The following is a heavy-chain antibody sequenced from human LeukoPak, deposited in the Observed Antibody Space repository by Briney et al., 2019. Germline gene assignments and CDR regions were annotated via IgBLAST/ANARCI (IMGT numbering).Heavy chain of an antibody. V-gene: IGHV3-7*01. D-gene: IGHD2-2*01. J-gene: IGHJ4*02. CDR3: ARDLYCSSTSCYSETLFDY. CDR2: IKQDGSEK. CDR1: GFTFSSYW. Sequence: GRSLRLSCAASGFTFSSYWMSWVRQAPGKGLEWVANIKQDGSEKYYVDSVKGRFTISRDNAKNSLHLQMNSLRAEDTAVYYCARDLYCSSTSCYSETLFDYWGQGTLVTVSS.